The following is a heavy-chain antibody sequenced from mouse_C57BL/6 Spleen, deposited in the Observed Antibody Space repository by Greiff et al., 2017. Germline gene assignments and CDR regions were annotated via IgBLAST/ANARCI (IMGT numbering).Heavy chain of an antibody. Sequence: EVKLQESGGGLVKPGGSLKLSCAASGFTFSSYAMSWVRQTPEKRLEWVATISAGGSYTYYPDNVKGRFTISRDNAKNNLYLQMSHLKSEDTAMYYCARDDITSGAMDYWGQGTSVTVSS. CDR2: ISAGGSYT. CDR1: GFTFSSYA. V-gene: IGHV5-4*01. CDR3: ARDDITSGAMDY. D-gene: IGHD1-1*01. J-gene: IGHJ4*01.